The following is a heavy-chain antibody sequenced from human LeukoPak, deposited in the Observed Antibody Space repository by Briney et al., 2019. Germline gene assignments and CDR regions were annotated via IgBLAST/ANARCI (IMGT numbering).Heavy chain of an antibody. D-gene: IGHD2-2*01. CDR1: GFTFSSYW. V-gene: IGHV3-7*01. CDR2: IKQDGSEK. Sequence: PGGSLRLSCAASGFTFSSYWMSWVRQAPGKGLEWVANIKQDGSEKYYVDFVKGRFTISRDNAKNSLYLQMNSLRAEDTAVYYCARDYAVVVPAAINSYYYYYMDVWGKGTTVTVSS. CDR3: ARDYAVVVPAAINSYYYYYMDV. J-gene: IGHJ6*03.